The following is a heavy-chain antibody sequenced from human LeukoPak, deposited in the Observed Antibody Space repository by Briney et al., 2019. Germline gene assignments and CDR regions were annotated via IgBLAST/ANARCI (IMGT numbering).Heavy chain of an antibody. CDR2: IYYSGST. V-gene: IGHV4-39*01. D-gene: IGHD1-26*01. CDR1: GGSISSSSYY. J-gene: IGHJ5*02. Sequence: SETLSLTCTVSGGSISSSSYYWGWIRQPPGKGLEWIGSIYYSGSTYYNPSLKSRVTISVDTSKNQFSLKLSSVTAADTAVYYCARVELSGSYSWSNWFDPWGQGTLVTVSS. CDR3: ARVELSGSYSWSNWFDP.